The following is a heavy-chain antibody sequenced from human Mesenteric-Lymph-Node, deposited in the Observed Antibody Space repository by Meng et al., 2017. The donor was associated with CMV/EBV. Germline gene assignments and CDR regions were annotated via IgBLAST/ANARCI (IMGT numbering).Heavy chain of an antibody. Sequence: SVKVSCKASGGTFSSFGISWVRQAPGQGLEWIGGIIPILGTPDYAQKFQGRVTITADKSTTTVYMELSSLRSEDTAVYYCARERGGGYCTNGVCYNYGMGVWGQGTTVTVSS. D-gene: IGHD2-8*01. CDR3: ARERGGGYCTNGVCYNYGMGV. J-gene: IGHJ6*02. V-gene: IGHV1-69*10. CDR2: IIPILGTP. CDR1: GGTFSSFG.